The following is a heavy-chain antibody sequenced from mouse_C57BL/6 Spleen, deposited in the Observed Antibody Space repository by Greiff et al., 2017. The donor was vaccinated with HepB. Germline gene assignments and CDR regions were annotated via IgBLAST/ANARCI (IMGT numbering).Heavy chain of an antibody. CDR1: GFNIKDDY. J-gene: IGHJ1*03. D-gene: IGHD1-2*01. CDR2: IDPENGDT. CDR3: TTPGGGVTTATGYFDV. V-gene: IGHV14-4*01. Sequence: EVQLQQSGAELVRPGASVKLSCTASGFNIKDDYMHWVKQRPEQGLEWIGWIDPENGDTEYASKFQGKATITADTSSNTASLQLSSLTSEDTAVYYCTTPGGGVTTATGYFDVWGTGTTVTVSS.